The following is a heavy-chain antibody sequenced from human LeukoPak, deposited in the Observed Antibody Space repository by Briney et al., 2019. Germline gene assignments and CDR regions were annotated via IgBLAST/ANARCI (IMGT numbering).Heavy chain of an antibody. V-gene: IGHV3-53*01. Sequence: GGSLGLSCAASGFTVSSTYMSWVRQAPGKGLEWVSVICSGGKVYYIDSVKGRFTISRDTSKNTLYLQMNSLRVEDTAVYFCAGRHCSGGGCYFAGADPFDYWGQGTLVTVSS. CDR1: GFTVSSTY. CDR3: AGRHCSGGGCYFAGADPFDY. J-gene: IGHJ4*02. CDR2: ICSGGKV. D-gene: IGHD2-15*01.